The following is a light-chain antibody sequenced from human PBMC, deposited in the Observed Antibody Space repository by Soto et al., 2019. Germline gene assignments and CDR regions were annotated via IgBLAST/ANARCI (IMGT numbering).Light chain of an antibody. CDR1: QSVLYSSNDRSY. J-gene: IGKJ1*01. Sequence: EIVMTQSPDSLAVSLGERATIKCKSSQSVLYSSNDRSYLAWFQQKPGQPPKALIYWASSRESGVPDRFSGSGSGTDFTLSISSLQAEDVAVYFCQRYFTTPWMFGQGTKVDIK. CDR2: WAS. CDR3: QRYFTTPWM. V-gene: IGKV4-1*01.